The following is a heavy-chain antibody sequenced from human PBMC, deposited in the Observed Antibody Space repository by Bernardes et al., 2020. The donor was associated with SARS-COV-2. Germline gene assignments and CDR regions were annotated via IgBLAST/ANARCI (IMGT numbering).Heavy chain of an antibody. CDR1: GFTFSSYA. CDR2: ISGSGGST. Sequence: GGSLRLSCAASGFTFSSYAMRWVRQAPGKGLEWVSAISGSGGSTYYADSVKGRFTISRDNSKNTLYLQMNSLRAEDTAVYYCAKVFTFAPYGDYDYGGQGHLVNVSS. D-gene: IGHD4-17*01. CDR3: AKVFTFAPYGDYDY. V-gene: IGHV3-23*01. J-gene: IGHJ4*02.